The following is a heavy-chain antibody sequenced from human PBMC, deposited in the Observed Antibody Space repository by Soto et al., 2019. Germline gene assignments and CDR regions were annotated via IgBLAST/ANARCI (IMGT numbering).Heavy chain of an antibody. CDR3: ARWWSGSRQGFDP. Sequence: QVQLQESGPGLVKPSQTLSLTCTVSGGSISSGDYYWSWIRQHPGKSLEWIGYIYYSGSTNYNQCLESRVTISVDTSKNQCSLKLSSVTAADTAVYYCARWWSGSRQGFDPWGQGTLVTVSS. CDR2: IYYSGST. V-gene: IGHV4-31*03. CDR1: GGSISSGDYY. D-gene: IGHD3-3*01. J-gene: IGHJ5*02.